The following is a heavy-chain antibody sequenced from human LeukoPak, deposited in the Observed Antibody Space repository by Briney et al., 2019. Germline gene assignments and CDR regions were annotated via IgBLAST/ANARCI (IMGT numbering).Heavy chain of an antibody. CDR2: ISGSGGST. Sequence: QSGGSLRLSCAASGFTFSSYAMSWIRQALGKGLEWVSAISGSGGSTYYADCVKGRFTISRDNSKNTLYLQMNSLRAEDTAVYYRAKDFWGYGVNVVFDYWGQGTLVTVSS. CDR1: GFTFSSYA. J-gene: IGHJ4*02. D-gene: IGHD4-17*01. V-gene: IGHV3-23*01. CDR3: AKDFWGYGVNVVFDY.